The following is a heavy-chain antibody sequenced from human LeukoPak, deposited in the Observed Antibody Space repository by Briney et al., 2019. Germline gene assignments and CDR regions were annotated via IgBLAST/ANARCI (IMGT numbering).Heavy chain of an antibody. D-gene: IGHD6-19*01. CDR2: IHYSGTT. V-gene: IGHV4-39*01. Sequence: PSETLSLTCIVSGDSISSSIHSWGWIRQSPGKELEWIGSIHYSGTTYYNPSLKSRVTTSVDTSKNQFSLRLNSVTAADTAVYYCARNPFSSGWYCYFDYWGQGTLVTVSS. CDR3: ARNPFSSGWYCYFDY. CDR1: GDSISSSIHS. J-gene: IGHJ4*02.